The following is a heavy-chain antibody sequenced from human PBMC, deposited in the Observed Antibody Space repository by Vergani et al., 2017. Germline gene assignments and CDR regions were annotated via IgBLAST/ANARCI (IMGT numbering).Heavy chain of an antibody. D-gene: IGHD2-21*01. J-gene: IGHJ4*02. CDR3: ARENVVIARIFDF. Sequence: QVQLQESGPGLVKPSQTLSLTCTVSGDSLSSSDHYWSWIRKRSDKGLEWVGHIFRSGTTYYNPSLKSRLIMSVDTSKNQFSLKLTSVTAADTAMYYCARENVVIARIFDFWGQGTLVTVSS. CDR1: GDSLSSSDHY. CDR2: IFRSGTT. V-gene: IGHV4-31*03.